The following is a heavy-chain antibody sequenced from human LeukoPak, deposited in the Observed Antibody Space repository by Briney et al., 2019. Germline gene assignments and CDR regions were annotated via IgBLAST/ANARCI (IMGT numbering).Heavy chain of an antibody. V-gene: IGHV5-51*01. D-gene: IGHD4-17*01. CDR1: GYSFTNYW. CDR3: ARLGDPLTYYFDF. CDR2: IYAGDSDT. Sequence: GGSLKISCKASGYSFTNYWIGWVRQMPGKGLEWMGIIYAGDSDTRYSPSFQGQVTISADKSISTAYLQWSSLKASDSAMYYCARLGDPLTYYFDFWGQGTLVTVSS. J-gene: IGHJ4*02.